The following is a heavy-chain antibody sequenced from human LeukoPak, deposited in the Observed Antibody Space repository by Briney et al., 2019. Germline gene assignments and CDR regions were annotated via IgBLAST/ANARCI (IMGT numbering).Heavy chain of an antibody. CDR1: GGSISSGNYY. Sequence: SETLSLTCTVSGGSISSGNYYWRWIRQPAGKGLEWIGRISTSGSANYNPSLKSRVTISVDTSKNQLSLQLYSVTAADTAIYYCAKDRGYSGTADYMDVWGKGTTVTISS. CDR3: AKDRGYSGTADYMDV. CDR2: ISTSGSA. V-gene: IGHV4-61*02. D-gene: IGHD5-12*01. J-gene: IGHJ6*03.